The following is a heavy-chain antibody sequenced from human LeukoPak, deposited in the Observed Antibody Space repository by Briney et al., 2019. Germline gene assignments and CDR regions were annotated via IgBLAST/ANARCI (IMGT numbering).Heavy chain of an antibody. CDR2: ISSTGGTA. CDR3: ARDGYYDFWSGQTFNDY. J-gene: IGHJ4*02. CDR1: GFTFSSFG. V-gene: IGHV3-23*01. D-gene: IGHD3-3*01. Sequence: GGTLRLSCAASGFTFSSFGMSWVRQAPGKGLEWVSAISSTGGTAYYADSVKGRFTISRDNSKNTLYLQMNSLRAEDTALYYCARDGYYDFWSGQTFNDYWGQGILVTVSS.